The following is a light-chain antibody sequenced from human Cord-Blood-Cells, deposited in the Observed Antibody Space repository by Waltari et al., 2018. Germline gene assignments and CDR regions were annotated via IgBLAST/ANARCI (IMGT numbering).Light chain of an antibody. CDR2: QDS. CDR1: KLGDKY. Sequence: SYELTQPPSVSVSPGQTASITCSGDKLGDKYACWYQQKPGQSPVLVIYQDSKRHSGIAERVSGSNSGNTATLTSSGTQAMDEADYYGQAWDSSTADVVFGGGTKLTVL. V-gene: IGLV3-1*01. J-gene: IGLJ2*01. CDR3: QAWDSSTADVV.